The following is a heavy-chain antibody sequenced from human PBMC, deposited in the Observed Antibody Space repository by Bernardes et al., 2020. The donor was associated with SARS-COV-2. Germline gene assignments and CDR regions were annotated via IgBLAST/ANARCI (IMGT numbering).Heavy chain of an antibody. J-gene: IGHJ4*02. CDR2: VSGSGDT. CDR3: AKDYCGGDCDFFDY. CDR1: GFTLDTFA. D-gene: IGHD2-21*02. V-gene: IGHV3-23*01. Sequence: GGSLRLSRAASGFTLDTFAMSWVRQAPGKGLEWVSGVSGSGDTYYADSVKGRFTISRDNSKNILFLQMNNLRAEDSAVYYCAKDYCGGDCDFFDYWGQGTVVNVSS.